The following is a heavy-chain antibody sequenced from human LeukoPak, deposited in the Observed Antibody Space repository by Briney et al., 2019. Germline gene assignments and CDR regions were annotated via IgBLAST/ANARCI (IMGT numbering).Heavy chain of an antibody. V-gene: IGHV4-59*01. CDR1: GGSISSYY. Sequence: PSETLSLTCTVSGGSISSYYWNWIRQPPGKGLEWVGYIYYSGSTNYNPSLKGRVTISVDTSKNQFSLKMGSVTAADTAVYYCAGRLWRRDSYNLSAFDIWGQGTMVTVSS. D-gene: IGHD5-24*01. J-gene: IGHJ3*02. CDR3: AGRLWRRDSYNLSAFDI. CDR2: IYYSGST.